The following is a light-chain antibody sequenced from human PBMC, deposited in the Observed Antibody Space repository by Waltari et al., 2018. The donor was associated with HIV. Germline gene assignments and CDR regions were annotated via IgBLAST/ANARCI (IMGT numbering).Light chain of an antibody. CDR2: DNN. CDR3: AAWDDSLDGL. CDR1: RSNIGSNP. J-gene: IGLJ3*02. V-gene: IGLV1-44*01. Sequence: QSVLTQPPSASGTPGQRVTISCSGRRSNIGSNPVSWYQQLPGTAPKLLISDNNQRPSGVPDRFSGSNAGTSASLAISGLQYEDEGDYYCAAWDDSLDGLFGGGTKLTV.